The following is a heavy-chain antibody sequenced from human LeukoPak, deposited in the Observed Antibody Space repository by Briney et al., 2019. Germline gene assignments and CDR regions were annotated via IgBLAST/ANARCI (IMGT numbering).Heavy chain of an antibody. Sequence: EASVNVSCKASGYTFTSYGISGVRQAPGQGREWMGWISAYNGNTNYTQKLRGGVTMTTDTPTSKDYIELRSLRSDDTPVYYCARVSVVRGVILEIDYWGEGTMVTVSS. J-gene: IGHJ4*02. D-gene: IGHD3-10*01. V-gene: IGHV1-18*01. CDR3: ARVSVVRGVILEIDY. CDR1: GYTFTSYG. CDR2: ISAYNGNT.